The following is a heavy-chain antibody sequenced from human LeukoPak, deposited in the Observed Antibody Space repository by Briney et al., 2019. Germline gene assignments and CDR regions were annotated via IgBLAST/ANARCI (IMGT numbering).Heavy chain of an antibody. CDR1: GFTFSSYS. CDR3: AREEYSGSYYFDY. Sequence: PGGSLRLSCAASGFTFSSYSMNWVRQAPGKGLEWVSSISSSSYIYYADSVKGRFTISRDNAKSSLYLQMNSLRAEDTAVYYCAREEYSGSYYFDYWGQGTLVTVSS. D-gene: IGHD1-26*01. J-gene: IGHJ4*02. CDR2: ISSSSYI. V-gene: IGHV3-21*01.